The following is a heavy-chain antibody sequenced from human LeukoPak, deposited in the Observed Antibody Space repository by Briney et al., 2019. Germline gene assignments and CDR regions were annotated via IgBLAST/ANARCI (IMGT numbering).Heavy chain of an antibody. V-gene: IGHV4-59*01. Sequence: GSLRLSCAASGFTFSSYAMSWVRQPPGKGLEWMGLEWIGNIHHSGSTNYNPSLKSRVTISVDTSKNQFSLKLSSVTAADTAVYYCASSPYCSGGSCWIDPWGQGTLVTVSS. D-gene: IGHD2-15*01. CDR3: ASSPYCSGGSCWIDP. CDR1: GFTFSSYA. J-gene: IGHJ5*02. CDR2: IHHSGST.